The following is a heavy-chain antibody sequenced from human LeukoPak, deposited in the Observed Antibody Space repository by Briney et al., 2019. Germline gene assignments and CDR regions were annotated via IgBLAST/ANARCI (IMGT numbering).Heavy chain of an antibody. CDR2: ISGSGGST. CDR3: AKGLRGGSWYGDY. D-gene: IGHD2-15*01. Sequence: GGTLRLSCAASGFTFSSYGMSWVRQAPGKGLEWVSGISGSGGSTYYADSVKGRFTISRDNSKNTLYLQMNSLRAEDTAVYYCAKGLRGGSWYGDYWGQGTLVTVSS. J-gene: IGHJ4*02. V-gene: IGHV3-23*01. CDR1: GFTFSSYG.